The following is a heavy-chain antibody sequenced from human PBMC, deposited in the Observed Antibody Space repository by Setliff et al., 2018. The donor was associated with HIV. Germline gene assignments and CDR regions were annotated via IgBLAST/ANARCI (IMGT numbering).Heavy chain of an antibody. V-gene: IGHV4-59*01. CDR2: IYYSGST. CDR3: ARGAYYNFWGGYSAGGGSLGP. CDR1: GGSISGYY. J-gene: IGHJ5*02. D-gene: IGHD3-3*01. Sequence: PSETLSLTCSVSGGSISGYYWNWVRQPPGKGLEWMGYIYYSGSTDYNPALKRRVTISLDTSKNQFSLKLSSVTAADTAVYYCARGAYYNFWGGYSAGGGSLGPWGQGTLVTVSS.